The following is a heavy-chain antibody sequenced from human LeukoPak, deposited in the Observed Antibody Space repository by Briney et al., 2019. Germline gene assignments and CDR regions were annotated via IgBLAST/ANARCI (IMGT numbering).Heavy chain of an antibody. CDR3: SRESGAFSPFGY. Sequence: SETLSLTCGVSGGSISGTNWWSWVRQPPGQGLEWIGEISLAGQTNYNPSLNGRVTMSLDKSSNQLSLNLTSVTAADTATYYCSRESGAFSPFGYWGQGTLVIVSS. D-gene: IGHD1-26*01. CDR2: ISLAGQT. CDR1: GGSISGTNW. V-gene: IGHV4/OR15-8*02. J-gene: IGHJ4*02.